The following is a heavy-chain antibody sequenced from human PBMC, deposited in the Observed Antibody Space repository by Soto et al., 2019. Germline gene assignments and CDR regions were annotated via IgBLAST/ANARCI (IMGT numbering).Heavy chain of an antibody. V-gene: IGHV4-34*01. CDR1: GGSFSGYY. CDR2: INHSGST. Sequence: SETLSLTCAVYGGSFSGYYWSWIRQPPGKGLEWIGEINHSGSTNYNPSLKSRVTISVDTSKNQFSLKLSSVTAADTAVYYCARGSGYDQLYYFDYWGQGTLVTVSS. J-gene: IGHJ4*02. CDR3: ARGSGYDQLYYFDY. D-gene: IGHD5-12*01.